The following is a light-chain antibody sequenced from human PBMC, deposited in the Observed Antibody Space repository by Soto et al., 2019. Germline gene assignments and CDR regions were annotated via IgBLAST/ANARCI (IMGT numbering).Light chain of an antibody. V-gene: IGLV1-51*01. J-gene: IGLJ2*01. CDR2: DDN. Sequence: QSALTQPPSVSAAPGQKVTISCSGSSSNIGNNYVSWYQQLPGTAPKLLIYDDNKRASGAPDRFSGSKSGTSATLGITGLQTGDEADYYCGTWDSSLSAGDVVFGGGTKLTVL. CDR3: GTWDSSLSAGDVV. CDR1: SSNIGNNY.